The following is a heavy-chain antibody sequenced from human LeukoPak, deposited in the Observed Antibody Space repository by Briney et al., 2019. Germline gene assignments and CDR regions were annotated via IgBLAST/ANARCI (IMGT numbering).Heavy chain of an antibody. CDR2: ISGSGGST. D-gene: IGHD3-22*01. Sequence: GGSLRLSCAASGFTFSSYAMSWVRQAPGKGLEWVSAISGSGGSTYYADSVKGRFTISRDNSKNTLYLQMNSLRAEDTAVYYCAIDFRVVVVITLFDYWGQGTLVTVSS. J-gene: IGHJ4*02. CDR1: GFTFSSYA. CDR3: AIDFRVVVVITLFDY. V-gene: IGHV3-23*01.